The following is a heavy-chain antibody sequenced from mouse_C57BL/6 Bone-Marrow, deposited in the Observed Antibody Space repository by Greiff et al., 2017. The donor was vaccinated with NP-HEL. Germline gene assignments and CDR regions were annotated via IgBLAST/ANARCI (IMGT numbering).Heavy chain of an antibody. CDR1: GYAFSSSW. V-gene: IGHV1-82*01. CDR3: AREGDYDDFDY. D-gene: IGHD2-4*01. CDR2: IYPGAGDT. J-gene: IGHJ2*01. Sequence: QVQLQQSGPELVKPGASVKISCKASGYAFSSSWMNWVKQRPGKGLEWIGRIYPGAGDTNYNGKFKGKATLTADKSSSTAYMQLSSLTSEDSAVYFCAREGDYDDFDYWGQGTTLTVSS.